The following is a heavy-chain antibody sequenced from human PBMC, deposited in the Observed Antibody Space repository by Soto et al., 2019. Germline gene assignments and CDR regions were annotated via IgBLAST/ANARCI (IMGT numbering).Heavy chain of an antibody. V-gene: IGHV1-69*02. CDR2: IIPILGIA. J-gene: IGHJ4*02. CDR3: GRGYGAGIDH. CDR1: GGTFSSYT. Sequence: QVQLVQSGAEVKKPGSSVKVSCKASGGTFSSYTISWVRQAPGQGLEWVGRIIPILGIANYAQKFQGRVTIXVENSTSTAYMEMSSLRSEDTDVYYCGRGYGAGIDHWGQGTLVNVSS. D-gene: IGHD3-10*01.